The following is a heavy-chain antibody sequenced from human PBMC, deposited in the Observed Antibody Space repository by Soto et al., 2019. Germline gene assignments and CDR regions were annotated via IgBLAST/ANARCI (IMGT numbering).Heavy chain of an antibody. CDR1: GFTFSSYG. CDR3: AKETWAAARHGAFDI. Sequence: GGSLRLSCAASGFTFSSYGMHWVRQAPGKGLEWVAVISYDGSNKYYADSVKGRFTISRDNSKNTLYLQMNSLRAEDTAVYYCAKETWAAARHGAFDIWGQGTMVTVSS. V-gene: IGHV3-30*18. CDR2: ISYDGSNK. D-gene: IGHD6-6*01. J-gene: IGHJ3*02.